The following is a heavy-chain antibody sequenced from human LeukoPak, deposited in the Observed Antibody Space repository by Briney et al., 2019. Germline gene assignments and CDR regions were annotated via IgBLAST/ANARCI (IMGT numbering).Heavy chain of an antibody. Sequence: SETLSLTCTLSGGSISTYYLSWVRQPPGKGLEWIGYIYYRVSSNYYPSPMRRGTTSVDMSTRQISLKVRSETAADTAVYYCARAVGGDGSWSFWGPGTLVTVSS. D-gene: IGHD3-10*01. CDR3: ARAVGGDGSWSF. V-gene: IGHV4-59*01. J-gene: IGHJ4*02. CDR2: IYYRVSS. CDR1: GGSISTYY.